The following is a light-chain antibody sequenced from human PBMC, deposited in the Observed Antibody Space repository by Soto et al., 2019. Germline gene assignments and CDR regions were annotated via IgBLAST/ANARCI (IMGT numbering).Light chain of an antibody. V-gene: IGLV2-14*01. CDR1: TSDVGGFDY. Sequence: SALTQPASVSGSPGQSITISCTGRTSDVGGFDYVAWYQQHPGKAPKVMIYEVTNRPSGVSPRFSGSKSGNTASLTISGLQAEDDADYYCSSYTSTSTVVFGGGTKLTVL. J-gene: IGLJ2*01. CDR3: SSYTSTSTVV. CDR2: EVT.